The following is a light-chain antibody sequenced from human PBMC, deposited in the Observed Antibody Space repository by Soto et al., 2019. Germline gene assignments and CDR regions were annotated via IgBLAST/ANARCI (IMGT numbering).Light chain of an antibody. CDR3: QQYNNWAWT. CDR2: GAS. V-gene: IGKV3-15*01. J-gene: IGKJ1*01. Sequence: EILMTQSPATLSVSPGERATLSCRASQSVDSNLAWYQQKPGQAPRLLIYGASTRATGIPARFSGSGSGTEFTLTISSLQSEDFAVYYCQQYNNWAWTFGQGTKVDIK. CDR1: QSVDSN.